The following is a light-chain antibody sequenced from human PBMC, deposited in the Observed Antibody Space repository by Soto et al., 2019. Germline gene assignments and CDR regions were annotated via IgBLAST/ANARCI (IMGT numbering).Light chain of an antibody. CDR1: SSDVGGYNY. CDR2: EVS. Sequence: QSVLTQPPSASGSPGQSVTISCTGTSSDVGGYNYVSWYQQHPGKAPKLMIYEVSKRPSGVPDRFSGSKSGNTASLTVSGLQAEDEADCYCSSYAGSNRVFGGGTKLTVL. V-gene: IGLV2-8*01. J-gene: IGLJ3*02. CDR3: SSYAGSNRV.